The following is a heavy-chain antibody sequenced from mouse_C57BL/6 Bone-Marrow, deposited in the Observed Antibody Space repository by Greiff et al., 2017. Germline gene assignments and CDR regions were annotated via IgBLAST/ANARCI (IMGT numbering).Heavy chain of an antibody. V-gene: IGHV14-4*01. J-gene: IGHJ1*03. CDR3: TPPLIPTVVAKCYVDF. D-gene: IGHD1-1*01. CDR2: IDPENGDT. Sequence: VQLQQSGAELVRPGASVKLSCTASGFNIKDDYMHWVKQRPEQGLEWIGWIDPENGDTEYASKFQGKATITADTSSNTAYLQLSSLTSADTAVSYSTPPLIPTVVAKCYVDFWATSTTFTFSS. CDR1: GFNIKDDY.